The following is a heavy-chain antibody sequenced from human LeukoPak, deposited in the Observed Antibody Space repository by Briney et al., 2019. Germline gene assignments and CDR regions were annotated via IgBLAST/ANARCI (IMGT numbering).Heavy chain of an antibody. D-gene: IGHD6-13*01. CDR1: GFIFSNYG. CDR2: INSDGSST. J-gene: IGHJ4*01. V-gene: IGHV3-74*01. Sequence: PGGSLRLSCAASGFIFSNYGMHWVRQVPGKGLVWVSHINSDGSSTRYADSVKGRFTISRDNSKNTLYLQMNSLRAEDAAVYYCARGGAAAGTDYWGHGALVTVSS. CDR3: ARGGAAAGTDY.